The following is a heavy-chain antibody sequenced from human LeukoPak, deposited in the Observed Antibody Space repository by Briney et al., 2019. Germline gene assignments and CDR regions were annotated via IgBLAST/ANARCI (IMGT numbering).Heavy chain of an antibody. CDR2: ISGRGGST. CDR3: AKVIGGSSAYDALDI. Sequence: GGALRLSCAPSGFTFSSDAMSWVRQGPGKGLEWGSPISGRGGSTYYVDSVKGRFTISRANSKTTLYLQMNSLRVEDTAVYYCAKVIGGSSAYDALDIWGQGTMVTVSS. D-gene: IGHD6-6*01. J-gene: IGHJ3*02. CDR1: GFTFSSDA. V-gene: IGHV3-23*01.